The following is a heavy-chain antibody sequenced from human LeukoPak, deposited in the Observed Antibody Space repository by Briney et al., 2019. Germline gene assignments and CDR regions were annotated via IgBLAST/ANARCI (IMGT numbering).Heavy chain of an antibody. CDR3: ARAVHGRYFDY. J-gene: IGHJ4*02. CDR1: GGSISSYY. CDR2: IYYSGST. V-gene: IGHV4-59*01. Sequence: SETLSLTCTVSGGSISSYYWSWIRQPPGKGLEWIGYIYYSGSTNYTPSLKSRVTISVDTSKNQFSLKLSSVTAADTAVYYCARAVHGRYFDYWGQGTLVTVSS. D-gene: IGHD1-26*01.